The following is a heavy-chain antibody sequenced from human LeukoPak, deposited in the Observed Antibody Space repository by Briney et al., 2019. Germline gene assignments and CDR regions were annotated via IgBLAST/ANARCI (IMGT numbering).Heavy chain of an antibody. Sequence: GGSLRLSCAASGFTFSSYAMHWVRQAPGKGLEWVAVISYDGSNKYYADSVKGRFTISRDNSKNTLYLQMNSLRAEDTAVYYCTRLPAAGKDYWGQGTLVTVSS. CDR1: GFTFSSYA. CDR3: TRLPAAGKDY. D-gene: IGHD6-13*01. J-gene: IGHJ4*02. V-gene: IGHV3-30*04. CDR2: ISYDGSNK.